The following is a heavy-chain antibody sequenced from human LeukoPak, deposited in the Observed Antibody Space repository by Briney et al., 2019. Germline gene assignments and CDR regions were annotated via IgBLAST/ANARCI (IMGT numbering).Heavy chain of an antibody. J-gene: IGHJ6*02. Sequence: SETLSLTCAVYGGTFSGYYWSWIRQPPGKGLEWIAEINHSGSTNYNPSLKSRVTTSVDTSKNHFSLKLCSVTAADTAVYSCARGAPVTGRYSYYGMDVWGQGTTVTVSS. CDR2: INHSGST. CDR3: ARGAPVTGRYSYYGMDV. D-gene: IGHD4-17*01. V-gene: IGHV4-34*01. CDR1: GGTFSGYY.